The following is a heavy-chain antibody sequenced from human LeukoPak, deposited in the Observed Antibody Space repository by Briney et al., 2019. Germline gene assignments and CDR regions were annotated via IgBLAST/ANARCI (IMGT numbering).Heavy chain of an antibody. CDR2: IWYDGSNK. V-gene: IGHV3-33*06. CDR1: GFTFSSYG. D-gene: IGHD6-13*01. CDR3: VKKRGLAATGAWGSTDD. Sequence: GGSLRLSCAASGFTFSSYGMHWVRTAPGKGLEWGAVIWYDGSNKYYADSVKGRFTISRDNSKTTLYLQKNSLRAADTAVYFCVKKRGLAATGAWGSTDDGGQPSLVTVSS. J-gene: IGHJ4*02.